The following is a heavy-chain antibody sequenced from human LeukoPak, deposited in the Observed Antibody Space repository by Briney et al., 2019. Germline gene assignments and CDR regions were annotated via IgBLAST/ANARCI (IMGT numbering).Heavy chain of an antibody. D-gene: IGHD3-10*01. CDR3: ARETDGDSGAFDY. Sequence: GGSLRLSCAASGFTFSSYEMNWVRQAPGKGLEWVSYISSSGSTIYYADSVKGRFTISRDNAKNSLYLQMNSLRAEDTAVYYCARETDGDSGAFDYWGQGTLVTVSS. CDR1: GFTFSSYE. CDR2: ISSSGSTI. J-gene: IGHJ4*02. V-gene: IGHV3-48*03.